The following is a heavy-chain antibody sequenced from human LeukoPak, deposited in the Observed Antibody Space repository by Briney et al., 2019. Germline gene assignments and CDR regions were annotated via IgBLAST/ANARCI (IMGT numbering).Heavy chain of an antibody. CDR3: AQASSNWGKFYLDY. D-gene: IGHD7-27*01. CDR2: ISGSGDST. J-gene: IGHJ4*02. V-gene: IGHV3-23*01. CDR1: GFTFRSYA. Sequence: GGSLRLSCAASGFTFRSYAMSWVRQAPGKGLEWVSAISGSGDSTYYADSVKGRFTISRDNSKNTLYLQMNSLRAEDTAIYYCAQASSNWGKFYLDYWGQGTLVTVSS.